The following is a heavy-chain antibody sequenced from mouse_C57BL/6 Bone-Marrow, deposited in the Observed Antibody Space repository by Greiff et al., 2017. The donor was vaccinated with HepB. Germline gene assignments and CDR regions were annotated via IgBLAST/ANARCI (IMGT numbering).Heavy chain of an antibody. CDR1: GYTFTDYE. V-gene: IGHV1-15*01. CDR2: IDPETGGT. CDR3: TRGGNLRVTGFAY. J-gene: IGHJ3*01. Sequence: SGAELVRPGASVTLSCKASGYTFTDYEMHWVKQTPVHGLEWIGAIDPETGGTAYNHKFKGKAILTADKSSSTAYMELRSLTSEDSAVYYCTRGGNLRVTGFAYWGQGTLVTVSA. D-gene: IGHD2-2*01.